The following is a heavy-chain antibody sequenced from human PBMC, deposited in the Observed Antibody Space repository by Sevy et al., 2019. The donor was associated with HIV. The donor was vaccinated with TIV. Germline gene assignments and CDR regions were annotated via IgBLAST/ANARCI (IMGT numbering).Heavy chain of an antibody. CDR3: ARRNDFDI. CDR2: VYYTGGT. J-gene: IGHJ3*02. V-gene: IGHV4-59*08. CDR1: GGSINSDH. Sequence: TLSLTCTVSGGSINSDHWNWIRQPPGKGLEWIGYVYYTGGTNYNPSLKNRVTISVDRTKNQFSLKLTSVTAADTAVYDCARRNDFDIWGQGTMVTVSS.